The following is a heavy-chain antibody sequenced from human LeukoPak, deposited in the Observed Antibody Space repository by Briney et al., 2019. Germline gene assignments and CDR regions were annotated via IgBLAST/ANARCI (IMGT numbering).Heavy chain of an antibody. J-gene: IGHJ4*02. D-gene: IGHD2-15*01. V-gene: IGHV1-8*01. Sequence: ASVKVSCKASGYTFTSYDINWVRQATGQGLEWMGWMNPHSGNTGYAQKFQGRVTMTRNTSISTAYMELSSLRSEDTAVYYCATAPSCSGGSCYSYYFDYWGQGTLVTVSS. CDR3: ATAPSCSGGSCYSYYFDY. CDR1: GYTFTSYD. CDR2: MNPHSGNT.